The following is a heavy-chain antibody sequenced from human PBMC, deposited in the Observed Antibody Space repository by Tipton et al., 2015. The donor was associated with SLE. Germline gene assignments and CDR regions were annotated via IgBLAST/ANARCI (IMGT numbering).Heavy chain of an antibody. CDR2: IYFAGSS. CDR3: ARSVGGIGGGYFEI. Sequence: TLSLTCTVSGGSMSRSYWNWIRQPPGKGLEWIGDIYFAGSSKYNPSLRGRVTISVDTSKTQFSLRLSSATAADTAVYYCARSVGGIGGGYFEIWGQGTKVIVSS. V-gene: IGHV4-59*01. CDR1: GGSMSRSY. J-gene: IGHJ3*02. D-gene: IGHD2-15*01.